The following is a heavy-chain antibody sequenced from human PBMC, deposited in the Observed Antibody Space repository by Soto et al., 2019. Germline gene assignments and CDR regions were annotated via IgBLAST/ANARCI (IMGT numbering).Heavy chain of an antibody. Sequence: SLRLSCVVSGFTVSSSNYMSWVRQAPGKGLEWVSVIYTGGTTYYADSVKGRFTISRDNSKNTLYLQMNSLRAEDTAVYYWNGYGYWGQGTLVTASP. CDR3: NGYGY. CDR1: GFTVSSSNY. V-gene: IGHV3-53*01. D-gene: IGHD5-12*01. J-gene: IGHJ4*02. CDR2: IYTGGTT.